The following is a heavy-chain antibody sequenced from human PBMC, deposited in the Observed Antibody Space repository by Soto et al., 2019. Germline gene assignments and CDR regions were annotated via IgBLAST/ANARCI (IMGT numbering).Heavy chain of an antibody. CDR2: IYYSGST. J-gene: IGHJ4*02. V-gene: IGHV4-59*01. D-gene: IGHD1-1*01. CDR3: ARNGKQSCFDY. CDR1: GGSISSYY. Sequence: PSETLSLTCTVSGGSISSYYWSWIRQPPGKGLEWIGYIYYSGSTNYNPSLKSRVTISVDTSKNQFSLKLSSVTAADTAVYYCARNGKQSCFDYWGQGTLVTVSS.